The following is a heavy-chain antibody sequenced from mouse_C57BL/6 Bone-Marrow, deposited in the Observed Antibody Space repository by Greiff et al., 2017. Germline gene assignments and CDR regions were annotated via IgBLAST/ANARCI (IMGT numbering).Heavy chain of an antibody. D-gene: IGHD2-1*01. Sequence: EVMLVESGGDLVKPGGSLKLSCAASGFTFSSYGMSWVRQTPGQRLEWVATISSGGSYTYYPDSVKGRFTISRDNAKNTLYLQMSSLKSEDTAMYYCARDGNPFAYWGQGTLVTVSA. J-gene: IGHJ3*01. CDR3: ARDGNPFAY. CDR1: GFTFSSYG. CDR2: ISSGGSYT. V-gene: IGHV5-6*01.